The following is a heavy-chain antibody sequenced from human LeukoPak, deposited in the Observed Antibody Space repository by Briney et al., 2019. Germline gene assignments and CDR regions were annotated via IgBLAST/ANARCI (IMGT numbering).Heavy chain of an antibody. Sequence: GGSLRLSCAASGFTFSSYAMSWVRQAPGKGLEWVSVISGSGGSTYYADSVKGRFTVSRDNSKNTLYLQMNSLRAEDTAVYYCARDPFGGSGSYYPWGQGTLVTVSS. CDR2: ISGSGGST. D-gene: IGHD3-10*01. J-gene: IGHJ5*02. CDR1: GFTFSSYA. CDR3: ARDPFGGSGSYYP. V-gene: IGHV3-23*01.